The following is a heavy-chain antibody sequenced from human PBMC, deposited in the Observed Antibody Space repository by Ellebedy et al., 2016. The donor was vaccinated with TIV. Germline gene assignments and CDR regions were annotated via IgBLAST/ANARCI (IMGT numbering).Heavy chain of an antibody. CDR1: GGSISSYY. CDR3: ASGYSSGWTDY. Sequence: MPSETLSLTCTVSGGSISSYYWSWIRQPAGKGLEWIGRIYTSGSTNYNPSLQSRVTMSGDTSKNQFSRKLSSVTAADTAVYYCASGYSSGWTDYWGQGTLVTVSS. J-gene: IGHJ4*02. D-gene: IGHD6-19*01. CDR2: IYTSGST. V-gene: IGHV4-4*07.